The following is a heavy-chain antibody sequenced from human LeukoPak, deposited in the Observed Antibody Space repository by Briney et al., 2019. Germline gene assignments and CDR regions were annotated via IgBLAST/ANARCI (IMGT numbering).Heavy chain of an antibody. CDR2: IKPDGCEK. Sequence: GGSLRLSCAASGFSLSAYWMSWVRQGPGKLEWVGNIKPDGCEKNYVDSVKGRFTISRDNAKNSLYLQMNSLRAEDTAVYYCVRGGWSVDYWGLGTLVTVSS. CDR1: GFSLSAYW. CDR3: VRGGWSVDY. J-gene: IGHJ4*02. V-gene: IGHV3-7*01. D-gene: IGHD6-19*01.